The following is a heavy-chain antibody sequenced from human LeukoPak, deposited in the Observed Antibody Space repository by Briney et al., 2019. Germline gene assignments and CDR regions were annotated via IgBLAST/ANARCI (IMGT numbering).Heavy chain of an antibody. D-gene: IGHD2-2*01. Sequence: ASVKVSCKASGGTFSSYAISWVRQAPGQGLEWMGGIIPIFGTANYAQKFQGRVTITADESTSTAYMELSSLRSEDTAVYYCASSLYCSSTSCYDYWGQGTLVTVSS. CDR1: GGTFSSYA. V-gene: IGHV1-69*13. J-gene: IGHJ4*02. CDR3: ASSLYCSSTSCYDY. CDR2: IIPIFGTA.